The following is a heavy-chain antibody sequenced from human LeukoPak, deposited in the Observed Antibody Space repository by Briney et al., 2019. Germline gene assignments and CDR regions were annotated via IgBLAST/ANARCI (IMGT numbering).Heavy chain of an antibody. D-gene: IGHD6-19*01. CDR1: GGSISSYY. Sequence: SETLSLTCTVSGGSISSYYWSWIRQPPGKGLEWIGYIYYSGSTNYNPSLKSRVTISVGTSKNQFSLKLSSVTAADTAVYYCARLNRPQWLAPHFDYWGQGTLVTVSS. J-gene: IGHJ4*02. CDR3: ARLNRPQWLAPHFDY. V-gene: IGHV4-59*08. CDR2: IYYSGST.